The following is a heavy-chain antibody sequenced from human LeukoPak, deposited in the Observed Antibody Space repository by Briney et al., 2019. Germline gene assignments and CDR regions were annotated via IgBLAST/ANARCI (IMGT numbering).Heavy chain of an antibody. Sequence: GGSLRLSCAASGFTFSSYAMSWVRQAPGKGLEWVSVISGGGGSTYYADSVKGRFTISRDNSKNTLYLQVNSLRADDTAVYYCAKGEKNYYYDYMDVWGKGTTVTVSS. CDR2: ISGGGGST. J-gene: IGHJ6*03. V-gene: IGHV3-23*01. CDR1: GFTFSSYA. CDR3: AKGEKNYYYDYMDV.